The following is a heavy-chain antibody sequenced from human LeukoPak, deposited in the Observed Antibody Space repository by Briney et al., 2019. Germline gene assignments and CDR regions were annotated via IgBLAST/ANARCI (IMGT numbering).Heavy chain of an antibody. CDR1: GYSFSSYW. CDR2: IYPGDSDT. V-gene: IGHV5-51*01. CDR3: ARHRKLELWGDFDY. Sequence: KAGESLKISCKGSGYSFSSYWIAWVRQMPGKGLEWMGIIYPGDSDTRYSPSFQGQVTISADKSISTAYLQWSSLKASDTAMYYCARHRKLELWGDFDYWGQGTLVTVPS. J-gene: IGHJ4*02. D-gene: IGHD1-7*01.